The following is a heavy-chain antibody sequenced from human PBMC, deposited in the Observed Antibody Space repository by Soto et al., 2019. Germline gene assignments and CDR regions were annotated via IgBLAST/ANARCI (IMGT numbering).Heavy chain of an antibody. V-gene: IGHV4-59*01. Sequence: SGTLSLTCTVSGGSISSYYWSWIRQPPGKGLEWIGYIYYSGSTNYNPSLKSRVTISVDTSKNQFSLKLSSVTAADTAVYYCARDSESYSFDYWGQGTLVTVSS. J-gene: IGHJ4*02. D-gene: IGHD1-26*01. CDR1: GGSISSYY. CDR2: IYYSGST. CDR3: ARDSESYSFDY.